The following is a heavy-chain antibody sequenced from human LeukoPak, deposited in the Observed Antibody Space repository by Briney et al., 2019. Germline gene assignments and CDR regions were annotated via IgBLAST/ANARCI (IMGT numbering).Heavy chain of an antibody. CDR2: IYYSGST. CDR1: GGSISSGGSR. D-gene: IGHD3-16*01. CDR3: AREDQSVGLDP. V-gene: IGHV4-31*03. Sequence: PSETLSLTCNVSGGSISSGGSRRSWIRQHPGKGLEWIGYIYYSGSTYYNPSLESRLTMSVDTSKNQFSLKLSSVTAADTAVYYCAREDQSVGLDPWGQGTLVTVSS. J-gene: IGHJ5*02.